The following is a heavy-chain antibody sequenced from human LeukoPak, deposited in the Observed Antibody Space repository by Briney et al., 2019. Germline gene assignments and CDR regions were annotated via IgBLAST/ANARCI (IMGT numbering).Heavy chain of an antibody. D-gene: IGHD3-22*01. Sequence: GGSLSLSCAASGFTFSSYWMHWVRQAPRKGLVWVSRINTDGSSTSYADSVKGRFTISRDNAKNTLYLQMNSLRAEDTAVYYCARARIPGYYDSGNMDFWGKGTTDTVSS. J-gene: IGHJ6*03. V-gene: IGHV3-74*01. CDR2: INTDGSST. CDR3: ARARIPGYYDSGNMDF. CDR1: GFTFSSYW.